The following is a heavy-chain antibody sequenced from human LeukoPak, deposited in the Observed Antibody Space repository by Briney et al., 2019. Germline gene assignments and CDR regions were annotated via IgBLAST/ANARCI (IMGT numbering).Heavy chain of an antibody. J-gene: IGHJ4*02. CDR2: INHSGST. D-gene: IGHD4-17*01. V-gene: IGHV4-34*01. CDR3: ARGLTVTTRAPDY. CDR1: GGSFSGYY. Sequence: SETLSLTCAVYGGSFSGYYWSWIRQPPGKGLEWIGEINHSGSTNYNPSLKSRVTISVDTSKNQFSLKLSSVTAADTAVYYCARGLTVTTRAPDYWGQGTLVTVSS.